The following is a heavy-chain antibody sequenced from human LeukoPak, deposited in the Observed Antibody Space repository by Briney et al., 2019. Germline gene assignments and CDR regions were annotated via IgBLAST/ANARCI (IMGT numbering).Heavy chain of an antibody. CDR1: GGTFSSYA. J-gene: IGHJ4*02. Sequence: PRASVKVSCKASGGTFSSYAISWVRQAPGQGLEWMGRIIPIFGTANYAQKFQGRVTITTDESTSTAYMELSSVRSEDTAVYYCASEDVEYSSSSYFDYWGQGTLVTVSS. CDR2: IIPIFGTA. D-gene: IGHD6-6*01. CDR3: ASEDVEYSSSSYFDY. V-gene: IGHV1-69*05.